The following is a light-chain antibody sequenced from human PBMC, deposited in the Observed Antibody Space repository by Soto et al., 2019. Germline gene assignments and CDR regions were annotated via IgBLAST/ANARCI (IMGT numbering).Light chain of an antibody. CDR3: CSYAGSSTLV. V-gene: IGLV2-8*01. CDR1: SNDVGGYNY. CDR2: EVN. J-gene: IGLJ2*01. Sequence: QSALTQPPSASGSPGQSVTLSCTGTSNDVGGYNYVSWYQQHPGKAPKLMIYEVNKRPSGVPDRFSGSKSGNTASLTISGLQAEDEADYYCCSYAGSSTLVFGGGTKLTVL.